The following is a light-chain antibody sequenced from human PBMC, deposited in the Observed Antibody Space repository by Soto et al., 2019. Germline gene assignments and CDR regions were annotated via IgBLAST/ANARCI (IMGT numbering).Light chain of an antibody. Sequence: DIQMPQAPPTLSASVGARVTITFRASQSINAWLAWYQQKPGKAPKLLIYDVSTLDSGVPSRFSGSASGTEFTLTISSLQPDDFATYYCQHYNSYGTFGQGTKVDIK. J-gene: IGKJ1*01. CDR2: DVS. CDR1: QSINAW. CDR3: QHYNSYGT. V-gene: IGKV1-5*01.